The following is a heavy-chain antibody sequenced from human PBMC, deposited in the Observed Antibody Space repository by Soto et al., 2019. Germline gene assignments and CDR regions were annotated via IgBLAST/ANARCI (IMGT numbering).Heavy chain of an antibody. V-gene: IGHV4-31*03. CDR3: ARADYYDSSGSPSSFDY. CDR1: GGSISSGGYS. CDR2: IYYSGST. Sequence: SETLSLTCTVSGGSISSGGYSWSWIRQHPGKGLEWIGYIYYSGSTYYNPSLKSRVTISVDTSKNQFPLKLSSVTAAGTAVYYCARADYYDSSGSPSSFDYWGQGTLVTVPQ. D-gene: IGHD3-22*01. J-gene: IGHJ4*02.